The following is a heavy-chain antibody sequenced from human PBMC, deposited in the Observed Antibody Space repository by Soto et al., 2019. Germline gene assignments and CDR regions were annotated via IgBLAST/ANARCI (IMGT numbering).Heavy chain of an antibody. D-gene: IGHD3-3*01. CDR3: AREEGLYYDFWSGYLDY. Sequence: GGSLRLSCAASGFPFRNYGMNLVRKATGKGLEWVSYIGIGSSTKYYADSVKGRFTISRDNAKNSLYLQMNSLRAEDTAVYYCAREEGLYYDFWSGYLDYWGQGTLVTVSS. CDR2: IGIGSSTK. J-gene: IGHJ4*02. V-gene: IGHV3-48*04. CDR1: GFPFRNYG.